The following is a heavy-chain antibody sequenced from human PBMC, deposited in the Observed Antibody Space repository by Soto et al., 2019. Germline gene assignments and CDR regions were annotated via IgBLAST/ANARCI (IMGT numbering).Heavy chain of an antibody. V-gene: IGHV4-34*01. CDR2: INHSGST. J-gene: IGHJ4*02. D-gene: IGHD3-22*01. Sequence: PSETLSLTCAVYGGSFSGYYWSWIRQPPGKGLEWIGEINHSGSTNYNPSLKSRVTISVDTSKNQFSLKLSSVTAADTAVYYCARGHDSSGYYFVYWGQGTLVTVSS. CDR1: GGSFSGYY. CDR3: ARGHDSSGYYFVY.